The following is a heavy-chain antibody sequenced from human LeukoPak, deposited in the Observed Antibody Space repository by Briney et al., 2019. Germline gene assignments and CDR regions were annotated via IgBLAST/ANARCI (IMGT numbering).Heavy chain of an antibody. Sequence: PSDTLSLLRTVSGGSMRDRRYYWGWIPQPPGKGLEWIGSIYYTRDTYYHPSFKSRITISVDTSKNQFSLRLSSVTAADTAVYYCARQPTRDGFDIWGQGTMVTVSS. CDR2: IYYTRDT. J-gene: IGHJ3*02. CDR3: ARQPTRDGFDI. CDR1: GGSMRDRRYY. V-gene: IGHV4-39*01. D-gene: IGHD5-24*01.